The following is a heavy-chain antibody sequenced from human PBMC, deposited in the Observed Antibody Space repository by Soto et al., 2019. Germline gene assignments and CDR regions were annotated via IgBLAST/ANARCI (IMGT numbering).Heavy chain of an antibody. D-gene: IGHD2-21*02. V-gene: IGHV1-69*12. J-gene: IGHJ4*02. CDR2: IIPIFGTT. CDR3: ARVLHCGGDCYFGYFDY. CDR1: GGTFSTYA. Sequence: QVQLVQSGSEVKKPGSSVKVSCKASGGTFSTYAINWVRQAPGQGLEWMGRIIPIFGTTNYAQNFHGRVTITADDSTSTAYMELSSLRSEDTAVYYCARVLHCGGDCYFGYFDYWGQGTLVTVSS.